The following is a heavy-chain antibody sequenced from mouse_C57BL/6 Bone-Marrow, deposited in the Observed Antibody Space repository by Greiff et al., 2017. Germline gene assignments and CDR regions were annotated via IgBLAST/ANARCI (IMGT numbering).Heavy chain of an antibody. Sequence: VKLMESGPGLVAPSQSLSITCTVSGFSLTSYAISWVRQPPGKGLEWLGVIWTGGGTNYNSALKSRLSISKDNSKSQVFLKMNSLQTDDTARYYCARDYGSIFYWYFDVWGTGTTVTVSS. J-gene: IGHJ1*03. D-gene: IGHD1-1*01. CDR2: IWTGGGT. CDR1: GFSLTSYA. V-gene: IGHV2-9-1*01. CDR3: ARDYGSIFYWYFDV.